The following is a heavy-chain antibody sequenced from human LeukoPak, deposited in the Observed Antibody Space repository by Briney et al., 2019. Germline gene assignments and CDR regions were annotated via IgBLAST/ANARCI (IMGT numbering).Heavy chain of an antibody. Sequence: GGSLRLSCAASGFTFSSYAMSWVRQAPGKGLEWVSAISGSGGSTYYADSVKGRFTISRDNSKNTPYLQMNSLRAEDTAVYYCAKEERYFDWLPNYYYYYGMDVWGQGTTVTVSS. V-gene: IGHV3-23*01. CDR2: ISGSGGST. CDR3: AKEERYFDWLPNYYYYYGMDV. CDR1: GFTFSSYA. D-gene: IGHD3-9*01. J-gene: IGHJ6*02.